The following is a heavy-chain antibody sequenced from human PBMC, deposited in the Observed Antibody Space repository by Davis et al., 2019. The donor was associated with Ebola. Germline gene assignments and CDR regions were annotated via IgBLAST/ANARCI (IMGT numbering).Heavy chain of an antibody. CDR3: ARDDIVVVPAAPQGYYYYGMDV. J-gene: IGHJ6*02. V-gene: IGHV3-21*01. D-gene: IGHD2-2*01. Sequence: GESLKISCAASGFTLASFWMSWVRQAPGKGLEWVSSISSSSSYIYYADSVKGRFTISRDNAKNSLYLQMNSLRAEDTAVYYCARDDIVVVPAAPQGYYYYGMDVWGQGTTVTVSS. CDR1: GFTLASFW. CDR2: ISSSSSYI.